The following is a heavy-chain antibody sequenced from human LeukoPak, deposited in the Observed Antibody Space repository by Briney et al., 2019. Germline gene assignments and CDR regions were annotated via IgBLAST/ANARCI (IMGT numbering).Heavy chain of an antibody. CDR2: ISYVGSNK. CDR1: GFTFSTNV. V-gene: IGHV3-30*18. J-gene: IGHJ4*02. CDR3: AKDRSSSWSIDY. D-gene: IGHD6-13*01. Sequence: PGRSLRLSCAASGFTFSTNVMHWVRQAPGKGLEWVAFISYVGSNKNYADFVKGRFTISRDNSKNTVYLQMNSLRAEDTAIYYCAKDRSSSWSIDYWCQGPLVTVSS.